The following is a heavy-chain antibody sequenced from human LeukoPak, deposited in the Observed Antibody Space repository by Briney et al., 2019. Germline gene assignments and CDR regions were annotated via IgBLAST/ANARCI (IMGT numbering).Heavy chain of an antibody. Sequence: PGGSLRLSCAASGFTFDDYAMHWVRQAPGKGLEWVSGITWNSGSIGYADSVKGRFTISRDNAKNSLYLQMNNLRAEDTALYYRAKDSGSSLYYYYGMDVWGQGTTVTVSS. CDR2: ITWNSGSI. CDR3: AKDSGSSLYYYYGMDV. V-gene: IGHV3-9*01. CDR1: GFTFDDYA. D-gene: IGHD1-26*01. J-gene: IGHJ6*02.